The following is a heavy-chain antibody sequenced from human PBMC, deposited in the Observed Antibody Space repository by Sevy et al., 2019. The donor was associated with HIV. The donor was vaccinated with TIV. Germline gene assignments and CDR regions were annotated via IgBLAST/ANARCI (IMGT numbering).Heavy chain of an antibody. CDR3: TRGRRVYADYGVDY. D-gene: IGHD4-17*01. J-gene: IGHJ4*02. V-gene: IGHV3-49*03. CDR2: IRSEVYGGTT. CDR1: GFTFGEYS. Sequence: GGSLRLSCTASGFTFGEYSMSWFRQAPGKGLEWVSFIRSEVYGGTTEYAACVKGRFTISRDDSTSIAYLQMSSLKTEDTAVYYCTRGRRVYADYGVDYWGQGTLVTVSS.